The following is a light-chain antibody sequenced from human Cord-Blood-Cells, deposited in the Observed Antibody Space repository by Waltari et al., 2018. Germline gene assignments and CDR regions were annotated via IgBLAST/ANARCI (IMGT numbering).Light chain of an antibody. V-gene: IGKV1-39*01. CDR3: QQSYSTLYT. CDR1: QGISSY. J-gene: IGKJ2*01. CDR2: AAS. Sequence: DIQMTQSPSSLSASVGDRVTITCRASQGISSYLNWYQQKPGKAPKLLIYAASSLQSGVPSRFSGSGSGTDFTLTSSSLQPEDFATYYCQQSYSTLYTFGQGTKLEIK.